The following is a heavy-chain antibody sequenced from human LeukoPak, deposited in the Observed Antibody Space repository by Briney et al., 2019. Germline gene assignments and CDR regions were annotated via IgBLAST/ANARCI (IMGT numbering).Heavy chain of an antibody. V-gene: IGHV3-23*01. CDR3: ARVGGSGSYFDPEYFQH. J-gene: IGHJ1*01. CDR1: GFTFSSYA. D-gene: IGHD1-26*01. CDR2: ISGSGGST. Sequence: GGSLRLSCAASGFTFSSYAMSWVRQAPGKGLEWVSAISGSGGSTYYADSVKGRFTISRDNSKNTLYLQMNSLRAEDTAVYYCARVGGSGSYFDPEYFQHWGQGTLVTVSS.